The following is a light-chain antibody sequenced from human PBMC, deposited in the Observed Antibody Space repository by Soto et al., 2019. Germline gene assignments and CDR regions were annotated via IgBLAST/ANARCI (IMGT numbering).Light chain of an antibody. V-gene: IGLV2-8*01. CDR3: SSYAGSNKRV. CDR2: EVS. CDR1: SSDVGGYNY. J-gene: IGLJ1*01. Sequence: QSALTQPPSASGSPGQSVTISCTGTSSDVGGYNYVSWYQQHPGNAPKLMIYEVSKRPSGVPDRFSGSKSGNTASLTVSGLQAEDEADYYCSSYAGSNKRVFGTGTKLTVL.